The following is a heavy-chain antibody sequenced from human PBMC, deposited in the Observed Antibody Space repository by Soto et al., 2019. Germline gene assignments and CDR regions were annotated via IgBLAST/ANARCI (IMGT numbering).Heavy chain of an antibody. CDR3: ARDAPPPELRFLEWHNYDYNGMDV. CDR1: GYSFTAYG. V-gene: IGHV1-18*01. CDR2: ISCYNGKT. D-gene: IGHD3-3*01. Sequence: QVQVVQSGDEVKETGASVRVSCKTSGYSFTAYGISWVRQAPGQGLEWMGCISCYNGKTKYAQKVQGRVTMTTDTSTSTAYMEVRSLRSDDTAIYYCARDAPPPELRFLEWHNYDYNGMDVWGQGTTVTVSS. J-gene: IGHJ6*02.